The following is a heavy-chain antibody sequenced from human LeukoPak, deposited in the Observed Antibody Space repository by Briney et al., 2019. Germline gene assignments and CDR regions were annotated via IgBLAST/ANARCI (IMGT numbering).Heavy chain of an antibody. CDR2: IYYSGST. D-gene: IGHD2-15*01. Sequence: PSETLSLTCTVSGGSISSGDYYWSWIRQPPGKGLEWIGYIYYSGSTYYNPSLKSRVTISVDTSKHQSSLKLSSVTAADTAVYYCARDPLVVVAATRYYYYGMDVWGKGTTVTVSS. CDR3: ARDPLVVVAATRYYYYGMDV. J-gene: IGHJ6*04. V-gene: IGHV4-30-4*01. CDR1: GGSISSGDYY.